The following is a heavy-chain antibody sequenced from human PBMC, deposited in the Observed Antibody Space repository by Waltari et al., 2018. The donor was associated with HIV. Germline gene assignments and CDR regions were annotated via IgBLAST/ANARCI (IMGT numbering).Heavy chain of an antibody. V-gene: IGHV1-2*06. CDR2: INPNRGGT. J-gene: IGHJ4*02. D-gene: IGHD2-15*01. CDR1: GYTFTGYY. CDR3: ARGSLVFYYFDY. Sequence: QVQLVQSGAEVKKPGASVKVSCKASGYTFTGYYMHWVRQAPGQGLEWRGRINPNRGGTNYAQKFQGRGTMTRDTSISTAYMELSRLRSDDTAVYYCARGSLVFYYFDYWGQGTLVTVSS.